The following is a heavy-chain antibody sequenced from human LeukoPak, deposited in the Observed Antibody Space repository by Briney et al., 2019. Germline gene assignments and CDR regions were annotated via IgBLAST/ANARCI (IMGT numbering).Heavy chain of an antibody. CDR2: ISAYNGNT. CDR3: ARDRVGYSYGQPNWFDP. J-gene: IGHJ5*02. Sequence: ASVKVSCKASGYTFTSYGISWVRQAPGQGLEWMGWISAYNGNTNYAQKLQGRVTMTTDTSTSTAYMELRSLRSDDTAAYYCARDRVGYSYGQPNWFDPWGQGTLVTVSS. V-gene: IGHV1-18*04. D-gene: IGHD5-18*01. CDR1: GYTFTSYG.